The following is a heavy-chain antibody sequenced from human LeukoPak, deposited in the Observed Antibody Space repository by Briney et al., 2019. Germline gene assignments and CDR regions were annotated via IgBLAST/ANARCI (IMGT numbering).Heavy chain of an antibody. D-gene: IGHD3-3*01. CDR3: ARELSISFDY. V-gene: IGHV3-48*03. CDR2: ISSSGSTI. J-gene: IGHJ4*02. Sequence: GGSLRLSCAASGFTFSSYEMNWVRQAPGKGLEWVSYISSSGSTIYYADSVKGRFTISRDNAKNSLYLQMNSLRAEDTAVYYCARELSISFDYWGQGTLVTVSS. CDR1: GFTFSSYE.